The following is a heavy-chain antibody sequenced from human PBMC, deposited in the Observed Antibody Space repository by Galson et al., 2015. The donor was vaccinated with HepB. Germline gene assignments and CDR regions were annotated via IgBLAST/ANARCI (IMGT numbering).Heavy chain of an antibody. D-gene: IGHD6-13*01. CDR3: ARPGSSWYTAFDY. Sequence: QSGAEVKKSGESLKISCKGSGYSFTSYWIAWVRQMPGKGLEWMGIIYPSDSDTRYSPSFQGQVIISADESISTAYLQWSSLKASDTAMYYCARPGSSWYTAFDYWGQGTLVTVSS. CDR1: GYSFTSYW. CDR2: IYPSDSDT. V-gene: IGHV5-51*01. J-gene: IGHJ4*02.